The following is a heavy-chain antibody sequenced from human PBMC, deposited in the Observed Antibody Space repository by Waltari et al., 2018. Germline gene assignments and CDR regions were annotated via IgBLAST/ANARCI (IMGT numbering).Heavy chain of an antibody. CDR1: GGSISSSSYY. J-gene: IGHJ4*02. Sequence: QLQLQESGPGLVKPSETLSLTCTVSGGSISSSSYYWGWIRQPPGKGLELIGSIYYSGSTYYNPSLKSRVTISVDTSKNQFSLKLSSVTAADTAVYYCARGVRSGSTYFDYWGQGTLVTVSS. V-gene: IGHV4-39*07. D-gene: IGHD1-26*01. CDR3: ARGVRSGSTYFDY. CDR2: IYYSGST.